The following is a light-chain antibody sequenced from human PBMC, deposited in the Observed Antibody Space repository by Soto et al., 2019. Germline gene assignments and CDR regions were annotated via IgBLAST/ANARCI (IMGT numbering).Light chain of an antibody. V-gene: IGKV3-20*01. J-gene: IGKJ5*01. CDR1: QSVSSSY. Sequence: EIVLLPSPGTLSLSPGESFTLSCRASQSVSSSYLAWYQQKPGQAPRLLIYGASSRATGIPDRFSGSGSGTDFTLTISRLEPADFAVYFCHHYGTSPTFGQGKRLEIK. CDR2: GAS. CDR3: HHYGTSPT.